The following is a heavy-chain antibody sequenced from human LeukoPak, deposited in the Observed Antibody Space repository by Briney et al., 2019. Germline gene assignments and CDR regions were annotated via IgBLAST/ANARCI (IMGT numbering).Heavy chain of an antibody. J-gene: IGHJ2*01. Sequence: GGSLRLSCAASGFTFSTYWMHWVRQAPGKGLVWVSRINSDGSGTNYADSVKGRLTISRDSSRNTLFLHMNTLRAEDTAIYYCAKDRTVGASYWYFDLWGRGTLVTVSS. D-gene: IGHD1-26*01. CDR2: INSDGSGT. V-gene: IGHV3-74*01. CDR3: AKDRTVGASYWYFDL. CDR1: GFTFSTYW.